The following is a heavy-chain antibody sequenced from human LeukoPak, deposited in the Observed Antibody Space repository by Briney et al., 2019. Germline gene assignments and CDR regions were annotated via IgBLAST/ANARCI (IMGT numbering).Heavy chain of an antibody. Sequence: SETQSLTCTVSGGSISSYYWSWIRQPPGKGLEWIGYIYYSGSTNYNPSLKSRVTISVDTSKNQFSLKLSSVTAADTAVYYCARYGSVVAAQNYGWFDPWGQGTLVTVSS. CDR1: GGSISSYY. CDR3: ARYGSVVAAQNYGWFDP. CDR2: IYYSGST. V-gene: IGHV4-59*01. D-gene: IGHD2-15*01. J-gene: IGHJ5*02.